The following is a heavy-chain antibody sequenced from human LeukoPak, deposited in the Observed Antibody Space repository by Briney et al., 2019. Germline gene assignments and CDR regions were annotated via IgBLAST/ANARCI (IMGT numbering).Heavy chain of an antibody. CDR2: IRRGTNGYTT. J-gene: IGHJ3*02. Sequence: PGGSLRLSCAASGFTFSDYILDWVRQAPGKGLEWVGRIRRGTNGYTTEYAASVRGRFIISRDDSKNSLYLHMNSLKTEDTAVYHCTRDGGDSSNSAFDIWGQGTMVTVSS. D-gene: IGHD2-2*01. V-gene: IGHV3-72*01. CDR1: GFTFSDYI. CDR3: TRDGGDSSNSAFDI.